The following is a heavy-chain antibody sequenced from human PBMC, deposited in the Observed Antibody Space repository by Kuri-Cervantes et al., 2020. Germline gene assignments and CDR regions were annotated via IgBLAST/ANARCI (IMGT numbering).Heavy chain of an antibody. CDR2: IYYSGST. D-gene: IGHD3-16*01. CDR3: ARLRPYDYVWGSYYPPDLFDY. J-gene: IGHJ4*02. CDR1: GGPISSSSYY. V-gene: IGHV4-39*01. Sequence: SETLSLTCPVSGGPISSSSYYWGWIRQPPGKGLEWIGSIYYSGSTYYNPSLKSRVTISVDTSKNQFSLKLSSVTAADTAVYYCARLRPYDYVWGSYYPPDLFDYWGQGTLVTVSS.